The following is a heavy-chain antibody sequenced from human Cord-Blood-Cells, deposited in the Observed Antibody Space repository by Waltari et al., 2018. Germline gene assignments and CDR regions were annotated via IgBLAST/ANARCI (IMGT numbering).Heavy chain of an antibody. D-gene: IGHD2-2*01. CDR3: ATGGDCSSTSCFADNWFDP. J-gene: IGHJ5*02. CDR2: IIPIFGTA. V-gene: IGHV1-69*06. Sequence: QVQLVQSGAEVKKPGSSVKVSCKASGGTFSSYAISWVRQAPGQGLEWMGGIIPIFGTANYAQKFQGRVTITADKSTSTAYMELSSLRSEGTAVYYCATGGDCSSTSCFADNWFDPWGQGTLVTVSS. CDR1: GGTFSSYA.